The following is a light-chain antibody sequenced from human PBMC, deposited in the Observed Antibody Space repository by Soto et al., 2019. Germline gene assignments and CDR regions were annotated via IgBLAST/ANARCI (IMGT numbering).Light chain of an antibody. V-gene: IGKV1-27*01. CDR1: QGITNH. CDR2: AAS. CDR3: QNYDSAPIT. Sequence: DIQMTQSPSSLSASDGNRVSISCRASQGITNHLAWYQQKPGKAPKVLIYAASTLQPGVPSRFSGSGSGTDFTLSINCLQPDDFATYYCQNYDSAPITFGQGARLEIK. J-gene: IGKJ5*01.